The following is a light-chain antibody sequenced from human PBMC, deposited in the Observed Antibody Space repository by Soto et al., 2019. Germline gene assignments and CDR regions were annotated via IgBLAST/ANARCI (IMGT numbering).Light chain of an antibody. CDR2: ESS. V-gene: IGLV2-23*01. J-gene: IGLJ1*01. Sequence: QYALTQPASVSGSPGQSITISCTGTSSDVGSYNLVSWYQQHSGKAPIFMIYESSQRPSGVSNRFSASKAGNTASLTISGLQAEDEAYYYCCSYAGSSGYVFGTGTKLTVL. CDR1: SSDVGSYNL. CDR3: CSYAGSSGYV.